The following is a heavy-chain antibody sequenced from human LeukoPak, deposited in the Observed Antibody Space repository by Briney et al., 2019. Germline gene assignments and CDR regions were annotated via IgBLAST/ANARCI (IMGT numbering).Heavy chain of an antibody. CDR3: ARGGSGSYYSVYYAVDV. J-gene: IGHJ6*02. CDR2: IYYSGTT. V-gene: IGHV4-31*03. CDR1: GGPISSGGNF. D-gene: IGHD1-26*01. Sequence: PSETLSLTCTVSGGPISSGGNFWSWIRQRPGKGLEWIGFIYYSGTTYSNPSLKSRVAISADTSKNEFSLKLNSLTAADTAVYYCARGGSGSYYSVYYAVDVWGQGTTVTVS.